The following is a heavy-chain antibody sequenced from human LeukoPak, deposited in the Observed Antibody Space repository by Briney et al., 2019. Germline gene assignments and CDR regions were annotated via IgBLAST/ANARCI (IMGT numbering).Heavy chain of an antibody. CDR1: GFIFINYG. Sequence: GGSLRLSCAASGFIFINYGMHWVRQAPGKGLEWVTVISYDGSNKYYADSVKGRFTISRDYAKKSLYLQMNSLRAEDTAVYYCARVPYLSFGEAYFDYWGQGTLVTVSS. CDR3: ARVPYLSFGEAYFDY. CDR2: ISYDGSNK. J-gene: IGHJ4*02. V-gene: IGHV3-30*03. D-gene: IGHD3-10*01.